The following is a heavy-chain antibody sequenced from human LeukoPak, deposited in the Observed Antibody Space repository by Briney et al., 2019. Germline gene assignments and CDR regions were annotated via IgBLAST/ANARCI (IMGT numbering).Heavy chain of an antibody. Sequence: GESLKISCKGSEYSFTSYWIGWVRHMPGKGLEWMGIIYPGYSDTRYSPSFQGQVTISPDKSISTAYLQWSSLKASDTAMYYCARHISSYGYSDYWGQGTLVTVSS. V-gene: IGHV5-51*01. CDR1: EYSFTSYW. CDR3: ARHISSYGYSDY. D-gene: IGHD5-18*01. J-gene: IGHJ4*02. CDR2: IYPGYSDT.